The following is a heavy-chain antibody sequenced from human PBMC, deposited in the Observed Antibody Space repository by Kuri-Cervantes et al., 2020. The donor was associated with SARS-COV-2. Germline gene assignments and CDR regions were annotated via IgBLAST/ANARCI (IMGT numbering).Heavy chain of an antibody. J-gene: IGHJ4*02. Sequence: GESLKISCAASGFSFSMYWMSWVRQAPGKGLEWVANIKKDGSEKYYVDSVKGRFTISRDNAKNSLYLQMNSLRDEDTAVYYCARDLNGGSDYWGQGTLVTVSS. V-gene: IGHV3-7*01. CDR1: GFSFSMYW. CDR2: IKKDGSEK. CDR3: ARDLNGGSDY. D-gene: IGHD3-10*01.